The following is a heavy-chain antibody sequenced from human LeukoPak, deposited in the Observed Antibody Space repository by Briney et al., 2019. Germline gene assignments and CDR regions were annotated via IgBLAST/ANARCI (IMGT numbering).Heavy chain of an antibody. CDR3: ARVRRGLFSSSWYTEYYFDY. V-gene: IGHV4-38-2*01. Sequence: SETLSLTCAVSGYSVSSGYYWGWIRQPPGKGLGWGGSIYHSGSTYYNPCLKSRVTISVDTSKNQFCLELSSVTAADTAVYYCARVRRGLFSSSWYTEYYFDYWGQGTLVTVSS. CDR2: IYHSGST. J-gene: IGHJ4*02. CDR1: GYSVSSGYY. D-gene: IGHD6-13*01.